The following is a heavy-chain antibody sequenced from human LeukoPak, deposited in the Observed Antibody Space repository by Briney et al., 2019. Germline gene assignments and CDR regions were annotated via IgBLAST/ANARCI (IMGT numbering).Heavy chain of an antibody. V-gene: IGHV4-59*08. D-gene: IGHD3-10*01. CDR2: IYYSGST. Sequence: SETLSLTCTVSGGSISSYYWSWIRQPPGKGLEWIGYIYYSGSTNYNPSLKSRVTISVDTSKNQFSLKLSSVTAADTAVYYCARSLFEGFGELSPFDYWGQGTLVTVSS. CDR1: GGSISSYY. J-gene: IGHJ4*02. CDR3: ARSLFEGFGELSPFDY.